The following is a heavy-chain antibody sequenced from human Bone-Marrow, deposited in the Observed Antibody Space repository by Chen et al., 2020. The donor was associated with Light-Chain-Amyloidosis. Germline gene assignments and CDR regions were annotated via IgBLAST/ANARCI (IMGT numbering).Heavy chain of an antibody. CDR1: GYTFPNYW. V-gene: IGHV5-51*01. J-gene: IGHJ4*02. CDR2: IYPDDSDA. D-gene: IGHD5-12*01. Sequence: EVQLEQSGPEVKKPGESLKISCKGSGYTFPNYWIGWERQMPGKGLEWMGVIYPDDSDARYSPSFEGQVTISADKSITTAYLQWRSLKASDTAMYYCARRRDGYNFDYWGQGTLVTVSS. CDR3: ARRRDGYNFDY.